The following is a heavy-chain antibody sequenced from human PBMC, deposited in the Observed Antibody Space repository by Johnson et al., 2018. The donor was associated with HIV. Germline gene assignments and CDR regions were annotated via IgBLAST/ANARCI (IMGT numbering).Heavy chain of an antibody. CDR3: AKEGQRANYGAFDV. CDR2: IRYGGSSK. CDR1: GFTFSNYG. Sequence: QVQLVESGGGVVQPGGSLRLSCAASGFTFSNYGVHWVRQAPGKGLEWVSFIRYGGSSKNYADSVKGRFTISRDNTKNTLYLQMNSLRAEDTAVDYCAKEGQRANYGAFDVWGQVTMVTVSS. D-gene: IGHD3-10*01. V-gene: IGHV3-30*02. J-gene: IGHJ3*01.